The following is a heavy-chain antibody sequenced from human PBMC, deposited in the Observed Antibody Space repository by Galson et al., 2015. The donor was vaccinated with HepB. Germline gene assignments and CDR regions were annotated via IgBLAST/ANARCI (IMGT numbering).Heavy chain of an antibody. Sequence: QSGAEVKKPGESLRISCKGSGYSFTSYWISWVRQMPGKGLEWMGRIDPSDSYTNYSPSFQGHVTISADKSISTAYLQWSSLKASDTAMYYCARHGLLSGSYYVSSYYYGMDVWGQGTTVTVSS. CDR1: GYSFTSYW. CDR2: IDPSDSYT. V-gene: IGHV5-10-1*01. J-gene: IGHJ6*02. D-gene: IGHD1-26*01. CDR3: ARHGLLSGSYYVSSYYYGMDV.